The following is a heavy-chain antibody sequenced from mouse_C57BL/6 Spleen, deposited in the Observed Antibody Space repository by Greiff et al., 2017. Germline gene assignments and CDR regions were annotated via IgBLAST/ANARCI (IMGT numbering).Heavy chain of an antibody. V-gene: IGHV1-82*01. D-gene: IGHD3-2*02. CDR2: IYPGDGDT. Sequence: QVQLKESGPELVKPGASVKISCKASGYAFSSSWMNWVKQRPGKGLAWIGRIYPGDGDTNSNGKFKGKATLTADKSSSTAYMQLSSRPSEDSAVYFCARSDSSGYGAMDYWGQGTSVTVSS. CDR3: ARSDSSGYGAMDY. J-gene: IGHJ4*01. CDR1: GYAFSSSW.